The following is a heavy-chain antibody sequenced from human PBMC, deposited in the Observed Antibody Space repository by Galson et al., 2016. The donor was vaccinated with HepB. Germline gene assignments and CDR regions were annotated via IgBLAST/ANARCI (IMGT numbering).Heavy chain of an antibody. V-gene: IGHV3-7*03. Sequence: SLRLSCAASGFTFSSYWMNWVRQAPGKGLEWVANIKQDGSEEYYVDSVKGRFTISRDNAKNSLYLQMNSLRAEDTAVYYCARHHGSGSYWDYFDYWGQGTLVTVSS. CDR3: ARHHGSGSYWDYFDY. CDR2: IKQDGSEE. J-gene: IGHJ4*02. CDR1: GFTFSSYW. D-gene: IGHD3-10*01.